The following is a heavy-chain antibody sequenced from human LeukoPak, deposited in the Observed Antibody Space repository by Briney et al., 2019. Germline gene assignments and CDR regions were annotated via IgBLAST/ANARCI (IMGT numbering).Heavy chain of an antibody. Sequence: SETLSLPCTVSGVSISSYYWSWIRQTPGKGLEWIGYIFYSGSTNYNPSLKSRVTISVDTSKNQFSLKLSSVTAADTAVYYCAKRPAAAGKRYYFDYWGQGTLVTVSS. D-gene: IGHD6-13*01. CDR1: GVSISSYY. CDR3: AKRPAAAGKRYYFDY. J-gene: IGHJ4*02. CDR2: IFYSGST. V-gene: IGHV4-59*01.